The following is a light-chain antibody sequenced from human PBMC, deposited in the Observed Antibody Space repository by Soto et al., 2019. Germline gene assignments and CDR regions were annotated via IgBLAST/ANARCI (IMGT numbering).Light chain of an antibody. V-gene: IGLV1-51*01. CDR2: DDN. CDR1: SSNIGGNC. CDR3: GSWNSSLGPFV. J-gene: IGLJ1*01. Sequence: QSVMTQPPSVSAAPGQKVTISCSGSSSNIGGNCVAWYQQLPGTAPKLLIYDDNKRPSGIPDRFSGSKSGTSATLGITGFQTGDEANYYGGSWNSSLGPFVFGTGTKLTAL.